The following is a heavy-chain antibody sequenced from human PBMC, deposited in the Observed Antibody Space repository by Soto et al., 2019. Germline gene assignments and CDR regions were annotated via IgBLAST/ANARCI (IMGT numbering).Heavy chain of an antibody. CDR1: GFTFSSDG. CDR2: ISYDGSNK. V-gene: IGHV3-30*18. Sequence: QVQLVESGGGVVQPGKSLRLSCAGSGFTFSSDGMDWVRQAPGKGLEWVAVISYDGSNKYYADSVKGRFTISRDNSKNTLYLQRSSLRADDTAVYYCAKDRRGAGVRGYFDYWGQGTLVTVSS. CDR3: AKDRRGAGVRGYFDY. D-gene: IGHD3-10*01. J-gene: IGHJ4*02.